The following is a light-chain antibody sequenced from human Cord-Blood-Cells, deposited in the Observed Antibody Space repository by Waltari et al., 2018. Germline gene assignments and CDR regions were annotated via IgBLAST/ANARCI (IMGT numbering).Light chain of an antibody. J-gene: IGLJ2*01. CDR2: EVS. Sequence: QSALTQPASVSGSPGQSTTISCTGTSSDVGGFNYVSWYQQHPGKAPKLMIYEVSKRPSGVSNRFSGSKSGNTASLTISGLQAEDEADYYCSSYTSSSTLVFGGGTKLTVL. V-gene: IGLV2-14*01. CDR3: SSYTSSSTLV. CDR1: SSDVGGFNY.